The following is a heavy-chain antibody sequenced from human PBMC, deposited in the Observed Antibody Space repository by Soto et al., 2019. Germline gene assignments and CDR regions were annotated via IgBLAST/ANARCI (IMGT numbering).Heavy chain of an antibody. CDR3: ARELPTTIRGGYYYSYGMDV. CDR2: LHSDGSTT. J-gene: IGHJ6*02. CDR1: GFTFSSYW. Sequence: EVQLVESGGGLVQPGGSLRLSCAASGFTFSSYWMHWVRQVPGKGLVWVSRLHSDGSTTTYAGSVKGRFTISRDNAKNTLYLQMNSLRAEDTAVYYCARELPTTIRGGYYYSYGMDVWGQGATVTVSS. D-gene: IGHD2-2*02. V-gene: IGHV3-74*03.